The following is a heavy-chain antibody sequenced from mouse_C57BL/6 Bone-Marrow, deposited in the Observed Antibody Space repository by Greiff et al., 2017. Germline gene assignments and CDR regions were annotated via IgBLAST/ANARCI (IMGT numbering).Heavy chain of an antibody. V-gene: IGHV1-61*01. CDR2: IYPSDSET. CDR1: GYTFTSYW. CDR3: ARERRHLRLPYYFDY. J-gene: IGHJ2*01. Sequence: QVQLQQPGAELVRPGSSVKLSCKASGYTFTSYWMDWVKQRPGQGLEWIGNIYPSDSETHYNQKFKDKATLTVDKSSSTAYMQLSSLTSEDSAVYYCARERRHLRLPYYFDYWGQGTTLTVSS. D-gene: IGHD3-2*02.